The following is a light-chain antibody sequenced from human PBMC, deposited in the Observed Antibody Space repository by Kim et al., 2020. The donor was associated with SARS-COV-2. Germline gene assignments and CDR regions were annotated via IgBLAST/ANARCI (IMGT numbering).Light chain of an antibody. J-gene: IGKJ2*01. CDR3: QQYYSYPPYT. CDR1: QGISSY. V-gene: IGKV1-8*01. Sequence: AATGDRVTITCRARQGISSYLAWYQQKPGKAPKLLIYAASTLQSGVPSRFSGSGSGTDFTLTISCLQSEDFATYYCQQYYSYPPYTFGQGTKLEIK. CDR2: AAS.